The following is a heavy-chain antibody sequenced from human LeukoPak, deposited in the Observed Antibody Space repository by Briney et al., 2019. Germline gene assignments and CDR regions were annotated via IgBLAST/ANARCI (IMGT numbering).Heavy chain of an antibody. CDR3: ARYRSGGSCYIDTFDY. CDR1: GGSISSYY. V-gene: IGHV4-59*01. Sequence: PSETLSLTCTVSGGSISSYYWSWLRQPPGKGLEWIGYIYYSGSTNYNPSLTSRVTISVDTSKNQFSLKLSSVTAADTAVYYCARYRSGGSCYIDTFDYWGQGTLVTVSS. D-gene: IGHD2-15*01. CDR2: IYYSGST. J-gene: IGHJ4*02.